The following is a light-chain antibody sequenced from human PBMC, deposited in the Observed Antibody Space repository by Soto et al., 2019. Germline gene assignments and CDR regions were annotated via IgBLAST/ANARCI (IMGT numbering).Light chain of an antibody. V-gene: IGLV2-14*01. CDR2: DVS. Sequence: QSVLTQPASVSGSPGQSITISCTGTSSDIGGYIYVSWYQQHPGKAPKLMIYDVSNRPSGVSNRFRGSKSGNTASLTISGLQAEDQADYYCSSYTGSSTQVFGTGTKVTVL. CDR1: SSDIGGYIY. CDR3: SSYTGSSTQV. J-gene: IGLJ1*01.